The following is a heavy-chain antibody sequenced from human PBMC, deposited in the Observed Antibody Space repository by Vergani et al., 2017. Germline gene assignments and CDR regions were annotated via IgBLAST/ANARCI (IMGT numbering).Heavy chain of an antibody. CDR2: LCPSGST. CDR3: ATGAGPLDI. CDR1: GAPISYWC. V-gene: IGHV4-4*07. D-gene: IGHD3/OR15-3a*01. J-gene: IGHJ4*02. Sequence: QVQMQESGPGLVKTSETLSLTCSASGAPISYWCWSWLRQPAGKGLEWIGRLCPSGSTNYKPSLKSRVTMSIDTSKNQFSLTLTSVTAADTAVYYCATGAGPLDIWGQGTLVTVSS.